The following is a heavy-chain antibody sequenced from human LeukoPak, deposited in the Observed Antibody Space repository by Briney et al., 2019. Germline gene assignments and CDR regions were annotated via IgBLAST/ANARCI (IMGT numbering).Heavy chain of an antibody. CDR2: ISGGSGST. CDR3: AIDPNWGTHS. D-gene: IGHD7-27*01. J-gene: IGHJ4*02. V-gene: IGHV3-23*01. CDR1: GFTFSSYA. Sequence: GGSLRLSCAASGFTFSSYAMSWVRQAPGKGLAWVSTISGGSGSTYCADSVKGRFTISRDNSKNALYLQMNSLRVEDTAVYYCAIDPNWGTHSWGQGVLVTVSS.